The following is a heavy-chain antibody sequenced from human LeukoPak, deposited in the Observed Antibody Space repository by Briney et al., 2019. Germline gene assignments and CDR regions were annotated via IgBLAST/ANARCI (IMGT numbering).Heavy chain of an antibody. CDR2: ISSSSSYI. Sequence: PGGSLRLSCAASGFTFSSYSMNWVRQAPGKGLEWVSPISSSSSYIYYADSVKGRFTISRDNAKNSLYLQMNSLRAEDTAVYYCARDPSFDYGDFYFDYWGQGTLVTVSS. V-gene: IGHV3-21*01. D-gene: IGHD4-17*01. J-gene: IGHJ4*02. CDR3: ARDPSFDYGDFYFDY. CDR1: GFTFSSYS.